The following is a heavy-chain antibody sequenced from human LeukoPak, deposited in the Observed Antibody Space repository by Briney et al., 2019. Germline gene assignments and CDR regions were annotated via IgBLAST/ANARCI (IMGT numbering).Heavy chain of an antibody. J-gene: IGHJ6*03. Sequence: SVKVSCKASGGTFSSYAISWVRQAPGQGLEWMGGIIPIFGTANYARKFQGRVTITADKSTSTAYMELSSLRSEDTAVYYCARGSYGGDGPDSRPYYYYYMDVWGKGTTVTVSS. CDR1: GGTFSSYA. V-gene: IGHV1-69*06. D-gene: IGHD4-23*01. CDR2: IIPIFGTA. CDR3: ARGSYGGDGPDSRPYYYYYMDV.